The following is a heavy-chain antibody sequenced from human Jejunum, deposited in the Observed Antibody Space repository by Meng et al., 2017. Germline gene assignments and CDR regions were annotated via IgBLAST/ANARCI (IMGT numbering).Heavy chain of an antibody. CDR2: FHYSGNT. CDR1: GGAISSGADY. D-gene: IGHD4-17*01. CDR3: ARHGDYGNFDF. V-gene: IGHV4-39*07. Sequence: GSLRLSCAVSGGAISSGADYGGWIRQPPGKGLEWIASFHYSGNTYYTPSLKSRLTISLDTSRNQLSLKLTSVTAADTAVYYCARHGDYGNFDFWGQGKLVTVSS. J-gene: IGHJ4*02.